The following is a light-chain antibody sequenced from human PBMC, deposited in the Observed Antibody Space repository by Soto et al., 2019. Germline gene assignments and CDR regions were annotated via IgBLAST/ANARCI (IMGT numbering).Light chain of an antibody. Sequence: EILLTQSPGTLSLSPGERVTLSCRASQGVGNNYLAWYQQKPGQAPRLLAHGASNRATGIPDRFSGSGSETDFTLTISRLEPEDFAVYYCQQYATSPLTFGQGTKVDIK. CDR2: GAS. J-gene: IGKJ1*01. CDR3: QQYATSPLT. CDR1: QGVGNNY. V-gene: IGKV3-20*01.